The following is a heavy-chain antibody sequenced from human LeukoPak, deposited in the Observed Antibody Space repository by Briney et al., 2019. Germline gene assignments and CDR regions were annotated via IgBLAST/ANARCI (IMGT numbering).Heavy chain of an antibody. Sequence: GGSLRLSCAASGFTFSNAWMSWVRQAPGKGLEWGGRMKSKTDGGTTDYAAPVKGKFTISRDNSKNTLYLQMNSLRAEDTAVYYCARENPMRGLDYWGQGTLVTVSS. CDR1: GFTFSNAW. J-gene: IGHJ4*02. CDR2: MKSKTDGGTT. CDR3: ARENPMRGLDY. D-gene: IGHD3-22*01. V-gene: IGHV3-15*01.